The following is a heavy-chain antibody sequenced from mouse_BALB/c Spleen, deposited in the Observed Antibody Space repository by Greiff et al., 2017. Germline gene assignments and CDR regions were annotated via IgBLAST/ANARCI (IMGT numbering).Heavy chain of an antibody. CDR3: ARQDGYYLRWYFDV. V-gene: IGHV5-6-2*01. CDR1: GFTFSSYY. D-gene: IGHD2-3*01. CDR2: INSNGGST. Sequence: DVKLVESGGGLVKLGGSLKLSCAASGFTFSSYYMSWVRQTPEKRLELVAAINSNGGSTYYPDTVKGRFTISRDNAKNTLYLQMSSLKSEDTALYYCARQDGYYLRWYFDVWGAGTTVTVSS. J-gene: IGHJ1*01.